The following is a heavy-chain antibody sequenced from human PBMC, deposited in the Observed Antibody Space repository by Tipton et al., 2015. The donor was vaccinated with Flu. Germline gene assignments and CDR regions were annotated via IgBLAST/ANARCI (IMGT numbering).Heavy chain of an antibody. V-gene: IGHV4-59*01. CDR3: ARGHPAGPYFDY. CDR2: IYYSGST. J-gene: IGHJ4*02. Sequence: GLVKPSETLSLTCTVSGGSISSYYWSWIRQPPGKGLEWIGYIYYSGSTNYNPSLKSRVTISVDTSKNQFSLKLSSVTAADTAVYYCARGHPAGPYFDYWGQGTLVTVSS. D-gene: IGHD6-13*01. CDR1: GGSISSYY.